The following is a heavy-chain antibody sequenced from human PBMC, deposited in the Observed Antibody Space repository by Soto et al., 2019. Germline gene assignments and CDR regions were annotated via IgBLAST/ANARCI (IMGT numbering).Heavy chain of an antibody. V-gene: IGHV4-31*03. J-gene: IGHJ5*02. CDR1: GGSISSGGYY. D-gene: IGHD2-15*01. CDR3: ARQRVLGYCSGGRRPPGEFAP. Sequence: SETLSLTCTVSGGSISSGGYYWSWIRQHPGKGLEWIGYIYYSGSTYYNPSLKSRVTISVDPSKNPFSLKLRSVTAADTAVYYCARQRVLGYCSGGRRPPGEFAPWGPRTLGTGSA. CDR2: IYYSGST.